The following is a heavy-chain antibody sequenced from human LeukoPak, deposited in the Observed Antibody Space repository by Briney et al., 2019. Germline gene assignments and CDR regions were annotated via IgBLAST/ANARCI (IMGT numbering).Heavy chain of an antibody. CDR2: MNPNSGNT. CDR1: GYTFTSYD. D-gene: IGHD2-15*01. J-gene: IGHJ6*02. V-gene: IGHV1-8*01. Sequence: ASVKVSCKASGYTFTSYDINWVRQATGQGLEWMGWMNPNSGNTGYAQKFQGRVTMTRNTSISTAYMELSSLRSEDTAVYYCARTLPTYDYYYYGMDVWGQGTTVTVSS. CDR3: ARTLPTYDYYYYGMDV.